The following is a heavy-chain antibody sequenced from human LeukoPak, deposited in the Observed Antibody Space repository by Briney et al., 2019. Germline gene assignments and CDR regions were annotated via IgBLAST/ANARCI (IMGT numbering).Heavy chain of an antibody. J-gene: IGHJ4*02. CDR2: ISGSGGST. V-gene: IGHV3-23*01. D-gene: IGHD2-15*01. CDR1: GFTFSSYG. CDR3: AKDRGIYCSGGSCYPGD. Sequence: GGSLRLSCAASGFTFSSYGMSWVRPAPGKGLEWGSAISGSGGSTYYADSVKGRFTISRDNSKNTLYLQMNSLRGEDTAVYYCAKDRGIYCSGGSCYPGDWGQGTLVTVSS.